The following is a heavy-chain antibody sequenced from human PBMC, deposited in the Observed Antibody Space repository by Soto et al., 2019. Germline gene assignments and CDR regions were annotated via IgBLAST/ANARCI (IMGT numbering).Heavy chain of an antibody. V-gene: IGHV4-59*08. CDR2: IYYSAST. CDR1: GGSISSYY. D-gene: IGHD2-21*02. J-gene: IGHJ4*02. CDR3: ARHLPYCGGDCYSLDY. Sequence: QVQLQESGPGLVKPSETLSLTCTVSGGSISSYYWSWIRQPPVKGLEWIGYIYYSASTNYSPSLKSRVTISVDTSKNLFSLNLSSVTAADTAVYYCARHLPYCGGDCYSLDYWGQGTLVTVSS.